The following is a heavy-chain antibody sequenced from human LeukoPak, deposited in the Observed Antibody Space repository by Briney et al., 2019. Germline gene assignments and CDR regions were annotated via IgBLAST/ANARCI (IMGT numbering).Heavy chain of an antibody. Sequence: EASVKVSCKASGYTFTSYGISWVRQAPGQGLEWMGWISAYNGNTNYAQKLQGRVTMTTDTSTSTAYMELRSLRSDDTAVYYCARVISDKTAYGDYVSWGCDYWGQGTLVTVSS. J-gene: IGHJ4*02. CDR2: ISAYNGNT. V-gene: IGHV1-18*01. CDR3: ARVISDKTAYGDYVSWGCDY. CDR1: GYTFTSYG. D-gene: IGHD4-17*01.